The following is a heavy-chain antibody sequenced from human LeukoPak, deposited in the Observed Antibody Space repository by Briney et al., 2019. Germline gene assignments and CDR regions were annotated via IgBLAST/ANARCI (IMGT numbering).Heavy chain of an antibody. D-gene: IGHD3-22*01. V-gene: IGHV3-74*01. CDR2: INSDGSIA. Sequence: GGSPRLSCGASGFXFSNSWMHWVRQAPGKGLVWVSRINSDGSIASYADSVKGRFTISRDNAKNTLDLQMNSLRAEDTALYYCARGGSGYCNYWGQGTLVTVSS. CDR3: ARGGSGYCNY. CDR1: GFXFSNSW. J-gene: IGHJ4*02.